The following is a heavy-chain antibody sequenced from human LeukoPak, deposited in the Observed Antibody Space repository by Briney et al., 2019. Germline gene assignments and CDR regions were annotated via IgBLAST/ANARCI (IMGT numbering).Heavy chain of an antibody. D-gene: IGHD3-10*01. CDR2: IIPIFGTA. Sequence: SVKVPCKASGGTFSSYAISWVRQAPGQGLEWMGGIIPIFGTANYAQKFQGRVTITTDESTSTAYMELSSLRSEDTAVYYCARSYGSGIYYMDVWGKGTTVTVSS. CDR1: GGTFSSYA. V-gene: IGHV1-69*05. J-gene: IGHJ6*03. CDR3: ARSYGSGIYYMDV.